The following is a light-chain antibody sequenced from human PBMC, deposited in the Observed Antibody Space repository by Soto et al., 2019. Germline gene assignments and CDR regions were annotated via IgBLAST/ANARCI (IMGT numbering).Light chain of an antibody. CDR1: QSVSSNY. CDR2: GAF. CDR3: QQYGTQLIT. Sequence: VLTQSPGTLSLSPGEIVTLSCRASQSVSSNYLAWYPQQPGQPPRLLIYGAFISATGIPDRFSGSASGTDFSLTISRLEHEDFAVYYCQQYGTQLITFGGGTKVDIK. J-gene: IGKJ4*01. V-gene: IGKV3-20*01.